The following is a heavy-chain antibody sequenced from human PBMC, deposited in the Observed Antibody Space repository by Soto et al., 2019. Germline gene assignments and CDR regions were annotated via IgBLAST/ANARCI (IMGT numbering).Heavy chain of an antibody. CDR2: ISDSGRT. Sequence: PSETLSLTCTVSGGSITSYYWTWIRQPPGQGPEWIGYISDSGRTSYNPSLTSRLTILLDTSKNQISLKLTSVTEADSAVYFCAGSIADSRGGGMDVWGQGATVTVSS. J-gene: IGHJ6*02. CDR1: GGSITSYY. V-gene: IGHV4-59*01. D-gene: IGHD3-10*01. CDR3: AGSIADSRGGGMDV.